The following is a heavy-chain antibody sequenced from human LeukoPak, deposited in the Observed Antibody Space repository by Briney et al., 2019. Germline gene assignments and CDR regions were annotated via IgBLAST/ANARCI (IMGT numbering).Heavy chain of an antibody. J-gene: IGHJ4*02. Sequence: ASVKVSCKASGGTFSSYAISWVRQAPGQGLEWMGGIIPIFGTANYAQKFQGRVTITADESTSTAYMELSSLRSEDTAVYYCARARAYYDSSGYYYDFDYWGQGTLVTVSS. CDR1: GGTFSSYA. CDR3: ARARAYYDSSGYYYDFDY. D-gene: IGHD3-22*01. V-gene: IGHV1-69*13. CDR2: IIPIFGTA.